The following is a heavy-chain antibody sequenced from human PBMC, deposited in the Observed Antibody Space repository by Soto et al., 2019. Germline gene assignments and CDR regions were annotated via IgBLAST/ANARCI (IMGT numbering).Heavy chain of an antibody. D-gene: IGHD6-19*01. CDR3: AKEIGYSSGWWLPNNYAFDT. J-gene: IGHJ3*02. CDR1: GFSFSNYG. V-gene: IGHV3-30*18. CDR2: ISYDGSNK. Sequence: QVQLVESGGGVVQPGRSLRLSCAASGFSFSNYGMHWVRQAPGKGLEWVAVISYDGSNKYYADSVKGRFTISRDNSKNTLYLQMNSLRAEDTAVYYCAKEIGYSSGWWLPNNYAFDTWGQGTMVTVSS.